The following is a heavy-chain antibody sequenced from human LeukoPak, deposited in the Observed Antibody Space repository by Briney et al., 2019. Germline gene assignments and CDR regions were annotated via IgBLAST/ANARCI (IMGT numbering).Heavy chain of an antibody. Sequence: LSGGSLRLSCAASTFTFGNYWMSWVRQAPGKGLEWVANIKEDGSEEYYVDSVKGRFTISRDNTKNSPYLQMNSLRAEDTAVYYCARDPAAWDYWGQGTLVTVSS. D-gene: IGHD6-13*01. V-gene: IGHV3-7*01. CDR2: IKEDGSEE. CDR3: ARDPAAWDY. J-gene: IGHJ4*02. CDR1: TFTFGNYW.